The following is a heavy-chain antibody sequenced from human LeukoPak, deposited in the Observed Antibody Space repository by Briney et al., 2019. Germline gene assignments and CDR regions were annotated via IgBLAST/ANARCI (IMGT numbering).Heavy chain of an antibody. CDR2: ISSSSSYI. V-gene: IGHV3-21*01. D-gene: IGHD3-16*02. CDR1: GFTFSSHS. J-gene: IGHJ4*02. Sequence: KPGGSLRLSCAASGFTFSSHSMNWVRQAPGKGPEWVSSISSSSSYIYYADSVKGRFTISRDNAKNSLYLQMNSLRAEDTAVYYCARDHTVSWGSYRYNDYWGQGTLVTVSS. CDR3: ARDHTVSWGSYRYNDY.